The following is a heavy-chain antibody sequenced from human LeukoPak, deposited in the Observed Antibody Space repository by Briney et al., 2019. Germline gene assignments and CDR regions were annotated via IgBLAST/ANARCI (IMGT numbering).Heavy chain of an antibody. CDR2: INPSGGST. J-gene: IGHJ3*02. CDR3: ASPYYYDSSGYPDAFDI. V-gene: IGHV1-46*01. D-gene: IGHD3-22*01. Sequence: ASVKVSCKASGYTFTSYYMHWVRQAPGQGLEWMGIINPSGGSTSYAQKFQGRVTMTRDTSTSTVYMELSSLRSEDTAVYYCASPYYYDSSGYPDAFDIWGQGTMVTVSS. CDR1: GYTFTSYY.